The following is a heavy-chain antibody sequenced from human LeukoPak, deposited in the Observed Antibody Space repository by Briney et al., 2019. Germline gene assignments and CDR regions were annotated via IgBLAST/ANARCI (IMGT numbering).Heavy chain of an antibody. V-gene: IGHV4-34*01. CDR2: INHSGST. Sequence: SETLSLTCAVYGGSFSGYYWSWIRQPPGKGLEWIGEINHSGSTNYNPSLKSRVTISVDTSKNQFSLKLSSVTAADTAVYYCARGLEDIVVVAAANHRAQFDYWGQGTLVTVSS. CDR3: ARGLEDIVVVAAANHRAQFDY. J-gene: IGHJ4*02. D-gene: IGHD2-15*01. CDR1: GGSFSGYY.